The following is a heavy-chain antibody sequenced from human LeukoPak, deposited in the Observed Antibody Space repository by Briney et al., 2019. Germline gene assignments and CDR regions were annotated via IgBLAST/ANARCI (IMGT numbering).Heavy chain of an antibody. CDR2: IYYSGST. J-gene: IGHJ4*02. CDR1: GGSISSSSYY. D-gene: IGHD6-13*01. V-gene: IGHV4-39*07. Sequence: PSETLSLTCTVSGGSISSSSYYWGWIRQPPGKGLEWIGSIYYSGSTYYNPSLKSRVTISVDTSKNQFSLKLSSVTAADTAVYYCARANGYSSSWYPFDYWGQGTLVTVSS. CDR3: ARANGYSSSWYPFDY.